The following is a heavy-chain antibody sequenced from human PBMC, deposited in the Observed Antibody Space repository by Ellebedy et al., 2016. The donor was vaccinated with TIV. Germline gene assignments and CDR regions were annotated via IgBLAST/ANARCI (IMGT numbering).Heavy chain of an antibody. J-gene: IGHJ4*02. CDR3: ARDHYYDNSGYHYFDY. D-gene: IGHD3-22*01. Sequence: GGSLRLXXAASGFTFEDYAMHWVRQPPGKGLEWVSIISWNSGAIYYADSVKGRFTISRDNAQKSLFLQMNSLKPEDTALYFCARDHYYDNSGYHYFDYWGQGTLVIVSS. CDR1: GFTFEDYA. CDR2: ISWNSGAI. V-gene: IGHV3-9*01.